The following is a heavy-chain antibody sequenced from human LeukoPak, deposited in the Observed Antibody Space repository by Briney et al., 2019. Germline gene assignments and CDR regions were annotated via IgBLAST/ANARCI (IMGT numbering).Heavy chain of an antibody. CDR2: IYNTGST. CDR3: ARASHDYGDYSHFDY. J-gene: IGHJ4*02. CDR1: GGSINSKNYY. D-gene: IGHD4-17*01. V-gene: IGHV4-39*07. Sequence: SETLTLTCTVSGGSINSKNYYWGWIRPPPEKGLDWIGNIYNTGSTNYNPSLKSRVTITLDNYKNQFSLKLYSVTAADTAVYYCARASHDYGDYSHFDYWGQGTLVTVSS.